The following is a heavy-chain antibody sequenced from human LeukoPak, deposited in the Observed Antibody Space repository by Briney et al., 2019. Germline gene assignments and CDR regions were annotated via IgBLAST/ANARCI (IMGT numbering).Heavy chain of an antibody. D-gene: IGHD6-13*01. J-gene: IGHJ4*02. Sequence: SVKVSCKASGGTFSSYAISWVRQAPGQGIEWMGGIIPIFGTANYAQKFQGRVTITTDESTSTAYMELSSLRSEDTAVYYCARDGVFDRSSGPHFDYWGQGTLVTVSS. V-gene: IGHV1-69*05. CDR3: ARDGVFDRSSGPHFDY. CDR1: GGTFSSYA. CDR2: IIPIFGTA.